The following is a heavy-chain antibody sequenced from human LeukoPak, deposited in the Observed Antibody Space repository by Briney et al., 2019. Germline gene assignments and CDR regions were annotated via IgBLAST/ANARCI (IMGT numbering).Heavy chain of an antibody. V-gene: IGHV3-23*01. CDR3: AKGLYFDY. CDR1: GFTFSTYA. Sequence: GGSLRLSCAASGFTFSTYAMNWVRHTPGKGLEWVSSIVGSGADTYYADSVKGRFTISRDNSKNTLYLQMDSLRAEDTAVYYCAKGLYFDYWGQGTLVTVSS. D-gene: IGHD2-21*02. J-gene: IGHJ4*02. CDR2: IVGSGADT.